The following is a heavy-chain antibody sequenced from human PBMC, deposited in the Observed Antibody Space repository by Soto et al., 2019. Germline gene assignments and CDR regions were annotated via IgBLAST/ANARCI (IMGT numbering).Heavy chain of an antibody. CDR3: ARGDDYYGSGNWFDP. D-gene: IGHD3-10*01. V-gene: IGHV4-31*03. CDR2: IYYSGRT. J-gene: IGHJ5*02. CDR1: GGSISSGGYY. Sequence: QVQLQESGPGLVKPSQTLSLTCTVSGGSISSGGYYWSWIRQHPGKGLEWIGYIYYSGRTDYNPSLKSRVTISVDTSKNQCSLKLSSVTAADTAVYYCARGDDYYGSGNWFDPWGQGTLVTVSS.